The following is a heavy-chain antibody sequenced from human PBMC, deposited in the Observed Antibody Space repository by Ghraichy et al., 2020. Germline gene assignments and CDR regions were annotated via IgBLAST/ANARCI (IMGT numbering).Heavy chain of an antibody. CDR3: AASYSSGRFYFDY. Sequence: GSLSLTCAVYGGSFSDYYWSWIRQPPGKGLEWIGEINHSGSTNYNPSLKSRVTISVDTSKNQFSLKLSSVTAAETAVYYCAASYSSGRFYFDYWGQGTLVTVSS. V-gene: IGHV4-34*01. CDR1: GGSFSDYY. D-gene: IGHD6-19*01. J-gene: IGHJ4*02. CDR2: INHSGST.